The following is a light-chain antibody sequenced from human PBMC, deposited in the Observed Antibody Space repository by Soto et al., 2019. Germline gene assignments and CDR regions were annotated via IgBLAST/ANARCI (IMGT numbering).Light chain of an antibody. J-gene: IGKJ1*01. CDR3: QQTYTTPWT. CDR2: DAS. Sequence: DIQMTQSPSSLSTSVGDRVTITCRVSQSISTFLNWYQQKPGKAPKLLIYDASSLQGGVPSRFSGGGSGTDFTLTISSLQPEDFATYYWQQTYTTPWTFGQGTKVEIK. V-gene: IGKV1-39*01. CDR1: QSISTF.